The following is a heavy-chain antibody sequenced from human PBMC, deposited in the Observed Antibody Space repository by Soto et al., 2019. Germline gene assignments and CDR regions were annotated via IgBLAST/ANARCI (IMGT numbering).Heavy chain of an antibody. V-gene: IGHV1-24*01. J-gene: IGHJ4*02. CDR1: VYSLTELF. Sequence: ALVKVSCKVSVYSLTELFMRWLRLAPGKGLEWMGGFDPEDGETIYAQKFQGRVTMTEDTSTDTAYMELSSLRSEDTAVYYCATDLTISSGNWGQGTQVPVSS. D-gene: IGHD2-15*01. CDR2: FDPEDGET. CDR3: ATDLTISSGN.